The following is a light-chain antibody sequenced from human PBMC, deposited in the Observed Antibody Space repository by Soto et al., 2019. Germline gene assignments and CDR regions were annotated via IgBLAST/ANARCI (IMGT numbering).Light chain of an antibody. J-gene: IGKJ1*01. CDR2: GAS. CDR1: QSVRSN. Sequence: EIVVTQSPATLSVSPGERATLSCSTSQSVRSNLAWYQQKPGQAPRLLIYGASTRVTGIPGRFSGSGSGTESTLTISSLQSEDFGVYFCQQYNDWPPWTFGQGTKVEIK. V-gene: IGKV3D-15*01. CDR3: QQYNDWPPWT.